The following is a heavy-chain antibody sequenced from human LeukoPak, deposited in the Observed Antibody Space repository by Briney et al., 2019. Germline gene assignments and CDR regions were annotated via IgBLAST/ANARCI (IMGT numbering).Heavy chain of an antibody. CDR3: ARDSPLYQPPSGRFDP. CDR1: GYTFTGYY. V-gene: IGHV1-2*02. D-gene: IGHD2-2*01. Sequence: ASVKVSCKASGYTFTGYYMHWVRQAPGQGLEWMGWINPNSGGTNYAQKFQGRVTMTRDTSISTAYMELSRLRSDDTAVYYCARDSPLYQPPSGRFDPWGQGTLVTVSS. J-gene: IGHJ5*02. CDR2: INPNSGGT.